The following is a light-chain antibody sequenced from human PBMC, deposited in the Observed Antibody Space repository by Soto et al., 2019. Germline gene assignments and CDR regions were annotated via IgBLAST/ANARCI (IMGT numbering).Light chain of an antibody. Sequence: EIVLTQSPGTLSLSPGERATLSCRASQSVSSTYLAWYQQKPGQAPRLFIYGASSRATGIPDRFSGSGSGTDFTLTISRLEPEDFAVYYCQQCGSSPLTFGGGTKVEIK. V-gene: IGKV3-20*01. CDR1: QSVSSTY. CDR2: GAS. CDR3: QQCGSSPLT. J-gene: IGKJ4*01.